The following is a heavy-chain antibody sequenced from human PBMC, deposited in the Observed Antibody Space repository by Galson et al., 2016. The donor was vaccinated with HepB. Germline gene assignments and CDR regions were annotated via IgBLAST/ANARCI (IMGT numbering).Heavy chain of an antibody. V-gene: IGHV3-23*01. J-gene: IGHJ6*02. CDR3: AKGEVWGSRYFYGVDV. D-gene: IGHD7-27*01. Sequence: SLRLSCAASGFTFTSYAMSWVRQAPGKGLEWVSGISGRDGRTYYADSVKGRFTISRDNSKNTLYLQINSPRAEDTAVYYCAKGEVWGSRYFYGVDVWGQGTTVTVSS. CDR2: ISGRDGRT. CDR1: GFTFTSYA.